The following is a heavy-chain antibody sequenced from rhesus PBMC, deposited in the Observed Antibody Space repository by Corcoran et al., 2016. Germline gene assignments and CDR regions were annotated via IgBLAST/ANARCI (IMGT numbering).Heavy chain of an antibody. Sequence: QLQLQESGPGLVKPSETLSVTCAVSGGSISSSYWSWIRQAPGKGLEWIGFIYGSGSCTNYNPSLKSRVTLSIDTSKNQLSLKLRSVTAADTAVYYCARDQRGAPFDYWGQGVLVTVSS. J-gene: IGHJ4*01. V-gene: IGHV4-169*02. CDR3: ARDQRGAPFDY. D-gene: IGHD3-34*01. CDR1: GGSISSSY. CDR2: IYGSGSCT.